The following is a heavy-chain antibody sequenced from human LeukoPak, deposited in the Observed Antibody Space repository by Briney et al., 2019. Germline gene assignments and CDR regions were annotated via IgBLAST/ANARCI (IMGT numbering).Heavy chain of an antibody. D-gene: IGHD1-26*01. CDR2: INPNSGGT. Sequence: ASVKVSCKASGYTFTGYYMHWVRQAPGQGLEWIGRINPNSGGTNYAQKFQGRVTMTRDTSISTAYMELSRLRSDDTAVYYCARKVVSGSYYDYWGQGTLVTVSS. J-gene: IGHJ4*02. V-gene: IGHV1-2*06. CDR3: ARKVVSGSYYDY. CDR1: GYTFTGYY.